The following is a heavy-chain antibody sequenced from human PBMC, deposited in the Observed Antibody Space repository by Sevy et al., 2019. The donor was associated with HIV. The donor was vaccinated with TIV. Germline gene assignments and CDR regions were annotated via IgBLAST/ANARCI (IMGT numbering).Heavy chain of an antibody. CDR3: ARVQMGGVPDY. CDR1: GYTFIAHY. D-gene: IGHD3-10*01. V-gene: IGHV1-2*02. J-gene: IGHJ4*02. Sequence: ASVKVSCTSSGYTFIAHYLHWVRQAPGQGLEWMGWISPDSGDTKYTEKFQGRVTMTRDTSISTAYMELITLRSDDTAVYCCARVQMGGVPDYWGQGTLVTVSS. CDR2: ISPDSGDT.